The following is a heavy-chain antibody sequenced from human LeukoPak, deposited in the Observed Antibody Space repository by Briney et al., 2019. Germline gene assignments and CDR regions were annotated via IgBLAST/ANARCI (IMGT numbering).Heavy chain of an antibody. CDR3: ARHEEDYGDGGWFDP. D-gene: IGHD4-17*01. V-gene: IGHV4-4*09. Sequence: SETLSLICTVSGGSLSIYYWRWVRQPPGKGLEWIGYIYTSGSNNYNTSLKSQVTISVEPSKNQFSLKLSSVTAADTAVYYCARHEEDYGDGGWFDPWGQGTLVTVSS. CDR2: IYTSGSN. J-gene: IGHJ5*02. CDR1: GGSLSIYY.